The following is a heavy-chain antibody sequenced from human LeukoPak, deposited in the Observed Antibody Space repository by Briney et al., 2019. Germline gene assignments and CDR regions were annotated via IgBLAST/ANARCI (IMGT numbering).Heavy chain of an antibody. D-gene: IGHD5-18*01. CDR3: ARNHTHEGYGYYFDS. CDR1: ADSLSSRISY. Sequence: PETLSLTCTLAADSLSSRISYWGWIRQPPVKGLEWFGSIYYRGATHNHRSLKTRVTISVDTPKTQSSLKWSCVAAAATAVYYCARNHTHEGYGYYFDSWGQGNLITVSS. CDR2: IYYRGAT. V-gene: IGHV4-39*01. J-gene: IGHJ4*02.